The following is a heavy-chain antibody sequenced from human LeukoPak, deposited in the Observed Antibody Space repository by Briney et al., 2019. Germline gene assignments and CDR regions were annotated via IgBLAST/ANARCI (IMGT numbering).Heavy chain of an antibody. CDR1: GDSINSYY. J-gene: IGHJ4*02. V-gene: IGHV4-59*01. CDR3: ARSYYDSSGRYFNY. Sequence: SETLSLTCTVSGDSINSYYWSWIRQPPGKGLEWIGHFYYSGSTNYNPSLKSRVTISVDTSKNQFSLKLSSVTPADTAVYYCARSYYDSSGRYFNYWGQGTLVTVSS. D-gene: IGHD3-22*01. CDR2: FYYSGST.